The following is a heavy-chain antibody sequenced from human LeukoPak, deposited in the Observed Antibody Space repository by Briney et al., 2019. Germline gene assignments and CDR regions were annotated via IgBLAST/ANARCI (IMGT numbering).Heavy chain of an antibody. CDR3: AKDSPYGDYEWYFDY. V-gene: IGHV3-43*02. CDR2: ISGDGGST. D-gene: IGHD4-17*01. J-gene: IGHJ4*02. CDR1: GFTFSSYA. Sequence: GGSLRLSCAASGFTFSSYAMSWVRQAPGKGLEWVSLISGDGGSTYYADSVKGRFTVSRDNSKNSLYLQMNSLRTEDTALYYCAKDSPYGDYEWYFDYWGQGTLVTVSS.